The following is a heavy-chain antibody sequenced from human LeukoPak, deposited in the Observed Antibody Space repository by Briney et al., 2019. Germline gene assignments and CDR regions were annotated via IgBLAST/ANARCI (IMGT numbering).Heavy chain of an antibody. CDR1: GGSFSGYY. CDR2: INHSGST. Sequence: SETLSLTCAVYGGSFSGYYWSWIRQPPGKGLEWIGEINHSGSTNYNPSLKSRVTISVDTSKNQFSLELSSVTAADTAVYYCARDRQYYYDSSGYVPQLVGYAFDIWGQGTMVTVSS. V-gene: IGHV4-34*01. D-gene: IGHD3-22*01. CDR3: ARDRQYYYDSSGYVPQLVGYAFDI. J-gene: IGHJ3*02.